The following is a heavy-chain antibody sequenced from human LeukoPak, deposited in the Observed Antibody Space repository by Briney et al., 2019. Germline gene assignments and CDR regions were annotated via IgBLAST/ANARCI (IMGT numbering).Heavy chain of an antibody. CDR3: ARGIQRSYASGGYSFHFDS. D-gene: IGHD3-10*01. CDR1: VASISSGNYY. Sequence: SETLSLTCTVSVASISSGNYYWSWVRQHPGKGLEWSGYIYHSGSTHYNLSLNSRGTISPDTSKNQFSLKLSSVTAADTATYYCARGIQRSYASGGYSFHFDSWGRGTLVTVSP. V-gene: IGHV4-31*03. CDR2: IYHSGST. J-gene: IGHJ4*02.